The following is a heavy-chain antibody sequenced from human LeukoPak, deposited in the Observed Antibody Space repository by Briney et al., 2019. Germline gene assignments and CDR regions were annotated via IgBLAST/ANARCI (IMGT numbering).Heavy chain of an antibody. V-gene: IGHV3-23*01. CDR3: AKGPGWVPAAIKEADFDY. D-gene: IGHD2-2*02. Sequence: GGSLRLSCAVSGFTVSSNYLSWVRQAPGKGLEWVSAISGSGGSTYYGDSVKGRFTISRDNSKNTLYLQMNSLRAEDTAVYYWAKGPGWVPAAIKEADFDYWGQGTLVTVSS. CDR1: GFTVSSNY. CDR2: ISGSGGST. J-gene: IGHJ4*02.